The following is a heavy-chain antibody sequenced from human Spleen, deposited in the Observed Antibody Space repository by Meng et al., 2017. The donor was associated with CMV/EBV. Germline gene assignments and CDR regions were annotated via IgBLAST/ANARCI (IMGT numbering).Heavy chain of an antibody. Sequence: GESLKISCAASGFTFSGFWMHWVRQTPGKGLEWVSYISSSSSTIYYADSVKGRFTISRDNAKNSLYLQMNSLRAEDTAVYYCARDGDGAFDIWGQGTMVTVSS. CDR3: ARDGDGAFDI. J-gene: IGHJ3*02. V-gene: IGHV3-48*04. CDR2: ISSSSSTI. CDR1: GFTFSGFW.